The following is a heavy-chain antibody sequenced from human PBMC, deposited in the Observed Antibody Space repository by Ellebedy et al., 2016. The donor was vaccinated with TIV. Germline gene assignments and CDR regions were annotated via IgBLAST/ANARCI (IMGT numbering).Heavy chain of an antibody. J-gene: IGHJ5*02. CDR1: GFMFRDYW. D-gene: IGHD6-6*01. CDR2: INHDGRSN. V-gene: IGHV3-74*01. Sequence: GESLKISCGGSGFMFRDYWMLWVRQTPGKGLVCVSRINHDGRSNIYADSVKGRFTISRDNAKSTLYLQMSSLGVEDTAVYYCARGAEHTTSSGGFRWFDPWGHGNLVTVSS. CDR3: ARGAEHTTSSGGFRWFDP.